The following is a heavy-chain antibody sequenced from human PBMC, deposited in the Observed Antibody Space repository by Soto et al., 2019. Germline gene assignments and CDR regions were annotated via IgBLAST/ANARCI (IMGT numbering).Heavy chain of an antibody. D-gene: IGHD5-12*01. Sequence: QVQLQESGPGLVKPSETLSLTCTVSGGSISSYFWSWIRQPPGKGLEWIGYIYYSGSTNYNPSLKSRVTISVDTSKNQFSLKLSSVTAADTAVYYCARDWPEVATADAFDIWGQGTMVTVSS. CDR3: ARDWPEVATADAFDI. CDR1: GGSISSYF. CDR2: IYYSGST. V-gene: IGHV4-59*01. J-gene: IGHJ3*02.